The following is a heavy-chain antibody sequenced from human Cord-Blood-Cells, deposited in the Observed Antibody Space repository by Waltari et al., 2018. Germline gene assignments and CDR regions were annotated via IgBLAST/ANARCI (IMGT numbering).Heavy chain of an antibody. Sequence: QVQPVQSGAEVKKPGSSVKVSCKASGGTFSSYAISWVRQAPGQGLEWMGGIIPIFGTANSARQFQSRVTITADESTGTAYKELSSLKSGDTSVYYCAGGSTAEYSRFNWFDPWVQVTLVTVSS. CDR3: AGGSTAEYSRFNWFDP. CDR2: IIPIFGTA. D-gene: IGHD6-6*01. CDR1: GGTFSSYA. V-gene: IGHV1-69*01. J-gene: IGHJ5*02.